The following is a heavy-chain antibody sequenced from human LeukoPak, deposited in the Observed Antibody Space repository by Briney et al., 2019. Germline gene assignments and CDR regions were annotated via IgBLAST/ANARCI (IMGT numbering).Heavy chain of an antibody. Sequence: PGGSLRLSCTASGFTVSSNHMTWVRQAPGKGLEWVSLIYRSGNTYYEDSVKGRFTVSGDISKNTVSLQMNSLKADDTAIYHCARNRGDNAPYWYFDLWGRGTLVTVSS. V-gene: IGHV3-53*01. CDR1: GFTVSSNH. CDR2: IYRSGNT. D-gene: IGHD3-10*01. J-gene: IGHJ2*01. CDR3: ARNRGDNAPYWYFDL.